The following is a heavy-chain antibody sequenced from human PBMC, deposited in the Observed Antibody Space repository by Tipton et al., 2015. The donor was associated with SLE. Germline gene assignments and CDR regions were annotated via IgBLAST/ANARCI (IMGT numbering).Heavy chain of an antibody. CDR3: ARDEDSSSRYGGGFQH. Sequence: LRLSCTVSGGSISSYYWSWIRQPAGKGLEWIGRIYTSGSTNSNPSLKSRVTMSVDTSKNQFSLKLRSVTAADTAFYYCARDEDSSSRYGGGFQHWGQGTLVTVSS. D-gene: IGHD2-2*01. CDR2: IYTSGST. CDR1: GGSISSYY. J-gene: IGHJ1*01. V-gene: IGHV4-4*07.